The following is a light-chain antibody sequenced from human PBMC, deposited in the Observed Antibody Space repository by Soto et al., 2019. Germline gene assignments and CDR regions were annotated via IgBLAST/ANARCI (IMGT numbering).Light chain of an antibody. J-gene: IGKJ1*01. CDR2: GAS. V-gene: IGKV3-15*01. CDR1: QSVGSN. Sequence: EIVMTQSPATLSVSPGERATLSCRASQSVGSNLAWYKQKPGQAPRLLIYGASTRATGTPATFSGSGSGTEFTLTISSLRSEDFAIYYCQQYNNWPPWTFGQGTKVEIK. CDR3: QQYNNWPPWT.